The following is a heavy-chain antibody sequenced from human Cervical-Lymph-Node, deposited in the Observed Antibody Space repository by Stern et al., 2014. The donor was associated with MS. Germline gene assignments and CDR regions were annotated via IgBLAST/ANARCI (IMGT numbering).Heavy chain of an antibody. CDR2: ITSKNNGGTN. Sequence: VQLVESGGGLVKPGGSLSLSCAASGFTFSNAWMSWVRQGPGQGMEWVGRITSKNNGGTNDYAAPGIGRFTLPKDDQKKKLHIQMNSLKSEGTAVYYCTANILWGQGTLVTVSS. J-gene: IGHJ4*02. V-gene: IGHV3-15*01. CDR1: GFTFSNAW. D-gene: IGHD2-15*01. CDR3: TANIL.